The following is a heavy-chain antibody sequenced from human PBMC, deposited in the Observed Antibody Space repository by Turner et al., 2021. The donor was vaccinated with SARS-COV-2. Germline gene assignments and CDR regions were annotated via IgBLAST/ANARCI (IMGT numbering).Heavy chain of an antibody. Sequence: QVHLLQSGAEVKKPGASVKVSCKVSGYTLSELSIHWVRQAPGKGPEWMGGFNPEDGEPIYAQMFQGRFSLIEDTSTDTLYMELSSLRSEDTAVYYCATSWELPDAYFDSWGQGTLVTVSS. CDR2: FNPEDGEP. V-gene: IGHV1-24*01. D-gene: IGHD1-7*01. CDR1: GYTLSELS. CDR3: ATSWELPDAYFDS. J-gene: IGHJ4*02.